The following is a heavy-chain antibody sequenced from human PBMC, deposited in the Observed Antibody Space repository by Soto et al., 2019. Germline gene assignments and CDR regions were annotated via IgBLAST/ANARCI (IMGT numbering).Heavy chain of an antibody. D-gene: IGHD3-16*02. Sequence: SGPTLVNPTQTLTLTCTFSGFSLSSSGMCVSWIRQPPGKALEWLAMIDWDDNKYYSTSLKTRLTISKDTSRNQVVLSMTNVDPVDTATYYCARIRAGLSFGRVIEPYYFAFRGKGSLVIGSA. V-gene: IGHV2-70*01. CDR2: IDWDDNK. J-gene: IGHJ4*02. CDR1: GFSLSSSGMC. CDR3: ARIRAGLSFGRVIEPYYFAF.